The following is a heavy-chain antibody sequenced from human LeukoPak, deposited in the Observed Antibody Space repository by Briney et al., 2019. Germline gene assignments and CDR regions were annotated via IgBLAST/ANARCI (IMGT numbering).Heavy chain of an antibody. Sequence: ASVKVSCKAPGYTFTGYYMHWVRQAPGQGLEWMGWINPNSGGTNYAQKFQGRVTMTRDTSISTAYMELSRLRSDDTAVYYCARVRVGATSIDYWGQGTLVTVSS. CDR3: ARVRVGATSIDY. V-gene: IGHV1-2*02. J-gene: IGHJ4*02. CDR2: INPNSGGT. D-gene: IGHD1-26*01. CDR1: GYTFTGYY.